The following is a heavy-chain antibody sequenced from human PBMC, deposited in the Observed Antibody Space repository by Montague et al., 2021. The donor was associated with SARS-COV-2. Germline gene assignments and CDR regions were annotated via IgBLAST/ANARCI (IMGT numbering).Heavy chain of an antibody. CDR2: INHSGYT. CDR1: GASSSNYY. V-gene: IGHV4-34*01. CDR3: ASAPRYSFGFWAY. Sequence: SETLSLTCAVYGASSSNYYWSWIRQSPGKGLEWVGEINHSGYTDYNPSLWSRLTISLDSSKKQFSLKMTSVTAADTAIYYCASAPRYSFGFWAYWGQGTLVSVSS. J-gene: IGHJ4*02. D-gene: IGHD5-12*01.